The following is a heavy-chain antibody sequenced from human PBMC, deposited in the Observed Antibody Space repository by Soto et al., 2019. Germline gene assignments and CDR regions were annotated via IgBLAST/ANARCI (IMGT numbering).Heavy chain of an antibody. Sequence: GGPLRLSCAASGLNFSDYYMSWIRQAPGKRLKWVSYISSSGSTIYYVDSVKGRFTISRDNAKNSLYLQMNSLRAEDTAVYYCARVHCSGGSCYSGNWFDPWGQGTLVTVSS. CDR2: ISSSGSTI. D-gene: IGHD2-15*01. CDR3: ARVHCSGGSCYSGNWFDP. V-gene: IGHV3-11*01. J-gene: IGHJ5*02. CDR1: GLNFSDYY.